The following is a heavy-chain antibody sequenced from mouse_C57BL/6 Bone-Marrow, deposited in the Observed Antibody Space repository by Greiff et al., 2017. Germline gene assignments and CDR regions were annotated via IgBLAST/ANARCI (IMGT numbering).Heavy chain of an antibody. J-gene: IGHJ4*01. Sequence: DVMLVESGGGLVKPGGSLKLSCAASGFTFSSYAMSWVRQTPEKRLEWVATISDGGSYTYYPDNVKGRFTISRDNAKNNLYLQMSHLKSEDTAMYYCAREIYYYGSSPYYAMDYWGQGTSVTVSS. V-gene: IGHV5-4*01. D-gene: IGHD1-1*01. CDR3: AREIYYYGSSPYYAMDY. CDR2: ISDGGSYT. CDR1: GFTFSSYA.